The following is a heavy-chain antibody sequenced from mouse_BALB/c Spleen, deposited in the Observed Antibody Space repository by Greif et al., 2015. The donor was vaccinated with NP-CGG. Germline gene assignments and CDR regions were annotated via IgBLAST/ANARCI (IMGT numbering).Heavy chain of an antibody. CDR1: GYTFTSYY. CDR2: INPSNGST. V-gene: IGHV1S81*02. CDR3: TRSDYYAWFAY. Sequence: QVQLQQSGAELVKPGASVKLSCKASGYTFTSYYMYWVKQRPGQGLEWIGEINPSNGSTNFNEKFKSKATLTVDKSSSTAYMQLSSLTSEDSAVYYCTRSDYYAWFAYWGQGTLVTVSA. D-gene: IGHD2-1*01. J-gene: IGHJ3*01.